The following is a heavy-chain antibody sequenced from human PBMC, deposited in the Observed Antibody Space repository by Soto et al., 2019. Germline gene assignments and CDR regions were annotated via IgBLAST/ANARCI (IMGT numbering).Heavy chain of an antibody. J-gene: IGHJ5*02. V-gene: IGHV1-69*13. Sequence: SVKVSCKASGGTFSSYSITWVRQAPGQGLEWMGGIIPIFGTANYAQKFQGRVTITADESTSTAYMELSSLRSEDTALYYCARDHSTSSYSWFDPWGQGTLVTVSS. D-gene: IGHD6-6*01. CDR2: IIPIFGTA. CDR3: ARDHSTSSYSWFDP. CDR1: GGTFSSYS.